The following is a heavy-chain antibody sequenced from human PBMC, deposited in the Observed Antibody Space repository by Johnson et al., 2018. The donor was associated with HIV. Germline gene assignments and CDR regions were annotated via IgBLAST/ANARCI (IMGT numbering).Heavy chain of an antibody. Sequence: VQLVESGGGLVQPGGSLRLSCAASGFTVSSNYMSWVRQAPGKVLEWVSDIYSGGSTYYADSVKGRFTISRDNAKNTLYLQMNSLRAEDTAVYYCARDDYGGLDAFDIWGQGTMVTVSS. CDR2: IYSGGST. V-gene: IGHV3-66*01. J-gene: IGHJ3*02. CDR1: GFTVSSNY. D-gene: IGHD4-23*01. CDR3: ARDDYGGLDAFDI.